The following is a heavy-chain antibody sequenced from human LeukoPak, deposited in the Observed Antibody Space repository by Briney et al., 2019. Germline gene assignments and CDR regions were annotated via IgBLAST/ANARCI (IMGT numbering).Heavy chain of an antibody. CDR3: AKEGLKHIVVVTATHDY. V-gene: IGHV3-23*01. Sequence: GGSLRLSCAASGFTFSSYAMSWVRQAPGKGLKGVSAISGSGGSTYYADSVKGRSTISRDNSKNTLYLQMNSLRAEDTAVYYCAKEGLKHIVVVTATHDYWGQGTLVTVSS. CDR2: ISGSGGST. CDR1: GFTFSSYA. D-gene: IGHD2-21*02. J-gene: IGHJ4*02.